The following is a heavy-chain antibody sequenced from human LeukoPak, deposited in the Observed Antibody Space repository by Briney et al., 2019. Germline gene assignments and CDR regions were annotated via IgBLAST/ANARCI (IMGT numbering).Heavy chain of an antibody. J-gene: IGHJ4*02. CDR3: ARSRGYSYDLDY. CDR1: GGSISSYY. Sequence: PSETLSLTCTVSGGSISSYYWSWIRQPPGKGLEWIGYIYYSGSTNYNPSLESRVTISVDTSKNQFSLKLSSVTAADTAVYYCARSRGYSYDLDYWGQGTLVTVSS. V-gene: IGHV4-59*01. D-gene: IGHD5-18*01. CDR2: IYYSGST.